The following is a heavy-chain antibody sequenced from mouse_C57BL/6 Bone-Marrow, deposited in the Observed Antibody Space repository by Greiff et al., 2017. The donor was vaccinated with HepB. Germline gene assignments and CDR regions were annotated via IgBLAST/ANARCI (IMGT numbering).Heavy chain of an antibody. D-gene: IGHD1-1*01. J-gene: IGHJ1*03. CDR3: ARRYGSSHWYFDV. V-gene: IGHV1-69*01. CDR2: IDPSDSYT. Sequence: VQLKQPGAELVMPGASVKLSCKASGYTFTSYWMHWVKQRPGQGLEWIGEIDPSDSYTNYNQKFKGKSTLTVDKSSSTAYMQLSSLTSEDSAVYYCARRYGSSHWYFDVWGTGTTVTVSS. CDR1: GYTFTSYW.